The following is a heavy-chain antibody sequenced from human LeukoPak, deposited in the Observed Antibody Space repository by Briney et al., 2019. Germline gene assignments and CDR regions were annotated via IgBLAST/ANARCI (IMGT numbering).Heavy chain of an antibody. J-gene: IGHJ4*02. D-gene: IGHD3-22*01. V-gene: IGHV3-30*03. Sequence: GGSLRLSCAASGFTFSSYGMHWVRQAPGKGLEWVAVISYDGSNKYYADSVKGRFTISRDNSKNTLYLQMNSLRAEDTAVYYCARVDSSNYGDYFDFWGQGTLVTVSS. CDR2: ISYDGSNK. CDR1: GFTFSSYG. CDR3: ARVDSSNYGDYFDF.